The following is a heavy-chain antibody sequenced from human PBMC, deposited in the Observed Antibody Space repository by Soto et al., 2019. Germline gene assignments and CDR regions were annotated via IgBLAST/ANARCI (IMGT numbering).Heavy chain of an antibody. J-gene: IGHJ4*02. CDR1: GCTFTNYA. D-gene: IGHD2-2*01. CDR3: AKQPASIRTFDY. V-gene: IGHV3-23*01. CDR2: ITGGGGGRT. Sequence: VGSLRLSCAAAGCTFTNYAMNWVRQAPGKGLEWVSTITGGGGGRTNYADSVKGRFTISRDNSKNTLYLQMNSLRAEDTAVYYCAKQPASIRTFDYWGQRALVTVSS.